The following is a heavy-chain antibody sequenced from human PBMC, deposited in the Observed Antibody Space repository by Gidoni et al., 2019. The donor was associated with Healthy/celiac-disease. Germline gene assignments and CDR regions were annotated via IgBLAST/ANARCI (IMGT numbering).Heavy chain of an antibody. Sequence: QVQLQQWGAGLLKPSETLSLTCAVYGGSFSGYYWSWIRQPPGKGLEWIGEINHSGSTNYNPSLKSRVTISVDTSKNQFSLKLSSVTAADTAVYYCARGLEERWLQLGAFDIWGQGTMVTVSS. CDR1: GGSFSGYY. V-gene: IGHV4-34*01. D-gene: IGHD5-12*01. J-gene: IGHJ3*02. CDR2: INHSGST. CDR3: ARGLEERWLQLGAFDI.